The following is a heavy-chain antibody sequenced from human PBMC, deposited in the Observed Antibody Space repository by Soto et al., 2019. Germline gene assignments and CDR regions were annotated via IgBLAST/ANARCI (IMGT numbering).Heavy chain of an antibody. CDR3: ARERDPSGGVIGQFDY. CDR2: IIPIFGTA. CDR1: GGTFSSYA. D-gene: IGHD3-16*02. Sequence: SVKVSCKASGGTFSSYAISWVRQAPGQGLEWMGGIIPIFGTANYAQKFQGRVTITADESTSTAYMELSSLRSEDTAVYYCARERDPSGGVIGQFDYWGQGTLVTVSS. V-gene: IGHV1-69*13. J-gene: IGHJ4*02.